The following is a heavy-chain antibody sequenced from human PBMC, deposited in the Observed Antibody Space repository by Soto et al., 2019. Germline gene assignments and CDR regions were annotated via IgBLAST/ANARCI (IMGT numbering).Heavy chain of an antibody. CDR1: GYTFTSYA. CDR2: ISAYNGNT. D-gene: IGHD6-13*01. CDR3: ARDQSSSSWYASNPFDY. J-gene: IGHJ4*02. V-gene: IGHV1-18*01. Sequence: GASVKVSCKTSGYTFTSYAISWLRQAPGQGLEWMGWISAYNGNTNYAQKLQGRVSMTTDTSTSTAYMELRSLRSDDTAVYYCARDQSSSSWYASNPFDYWGQGTLVTVSS.